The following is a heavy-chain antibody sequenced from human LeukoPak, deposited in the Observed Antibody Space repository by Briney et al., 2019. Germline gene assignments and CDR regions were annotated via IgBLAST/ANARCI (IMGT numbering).Heavy chain of an antibody. Sequence: GRSLRLSCAASGFTFSSYGMHWVRQAPGKGLEWVAVIWYDGSNKYYADSVKGRFTISRDNSKNSLYLQMNSLRTEDTALYYCAKDISGYSSGWYGVDGMDVWGQGTTVTVSS. V-gene: IGHV3-33*03. D-gene: IGHD6-19*01. J-gene: IGHJ6*02. CDR2: IWYDGSNK. CDR1: GFTFSSYG. CDR3: AKDISGYSSGWYGVDGMDV.